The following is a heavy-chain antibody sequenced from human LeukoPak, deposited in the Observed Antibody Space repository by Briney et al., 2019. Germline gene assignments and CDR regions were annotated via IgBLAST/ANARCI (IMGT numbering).Heavy chain of an antibody. CDR2: INHSGST. CDR3: ARHSGPYGSSWFDY. D-gene: IGHD6-13*01. V-gene: IGHV4-34*01. J-gene: IGHJ4*02. CDR1: GGSFSGYY. Sequence: PSETLSLTCAVYGGSFSGYYWSWIRQPPGKGLEWIGEINHSGSTNYNPSLKSRVTISVDTSKNQFSLKVNSVTAADTAMYYCARHSGPYGSSWFDYWGQGSLVTVSS.